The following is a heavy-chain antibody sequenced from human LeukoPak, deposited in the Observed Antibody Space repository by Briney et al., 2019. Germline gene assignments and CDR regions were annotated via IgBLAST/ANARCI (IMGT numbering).Heavy chain of an antibody. CDR3: AKERLAAR. D-gene: IGHD2-15*01. CDR1: GFTFRSFW. J-gene: IGHJ4*02. Sequence: GGSLRLSCAASGFTFRSFWMTWVRQAPGKGLEWVAGINQDGSEKYYVDSVKGRFTISRDNAMSSLHLQMNSLRAEDTAVYYCAKERLAARWGQGALVTVSS. V-gene: IGHV3-7*01. CDR2: INQDGSEK.